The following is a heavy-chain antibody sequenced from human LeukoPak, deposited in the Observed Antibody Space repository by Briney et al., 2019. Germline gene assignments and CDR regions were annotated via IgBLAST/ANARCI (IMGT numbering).Heavy chain of an antibody. Sequence: GGSLRLSCAASGFTFSSYAMSWVRQAPGKGLEWVSAISGSGGSTYYADSVKGRFTISRDNSKNTLYLQMNSPRAEDTAVYYCAKWWELPPYYFDYWGQGTLVTVSS. CDR3: AKWWELPPYYFDY. CDR1: GFTFSSYA. V-gene: IGHV3-23*01. CDR2: ISGSGGST. J-gene: IGHJ4*02. D-gene: IGHD1-26*01.